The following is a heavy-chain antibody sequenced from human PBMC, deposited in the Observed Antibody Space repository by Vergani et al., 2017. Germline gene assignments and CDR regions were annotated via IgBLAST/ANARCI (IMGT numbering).Heavy chain of an antibody. D-gene: IGHD5-24*01. V-gene: IGHV2-5*02. J-gene: IGHJ5*02. CDR3: AHRPLGDGNNRPGNWFDP. Sequence: QITLKESGPTLVKPTQTLTLTCTFSGFPLSTSGVGVGWIRQPPGKALEWLALIYWDEDKRYSPSLKSRLTITKDTSKNQVVLTMTNMDPVDTATYYCAHRPLGDGNNRPGNWFDPWGQGTLVTVSS. CDR1: GFPLSTSGVG. CDR2: IYWDEDK.